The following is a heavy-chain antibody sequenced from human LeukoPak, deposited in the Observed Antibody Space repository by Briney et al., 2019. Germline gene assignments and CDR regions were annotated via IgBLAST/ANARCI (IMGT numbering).Heavy chain of an antibody. CDR2: ISGSGGRT. J-gene: IGHJ4*02. V-gene: IGHV3-23*01. Sequence: GGSLRLSRAASGFTFSSYGMSWVRQAPGKGLEWVSSISGSGGRTNYADSVKGRFTISRDNSKNMLYLQMNSLRAGDTAVYYCAKDHGDYEANYFDYWGQGVLVTVSS. D-gene: IGHD4-17*01. CDR3: AKDHGDYEANYFDY. CDR1: GFTFSSYG.